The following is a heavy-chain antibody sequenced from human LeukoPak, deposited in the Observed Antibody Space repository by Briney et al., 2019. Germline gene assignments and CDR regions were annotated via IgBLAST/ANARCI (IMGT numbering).Heavy chain of an antibody. CDR2: IWYDGSNK. CDR1: GFTFSSYG. Sequence: GRSLRLSCAASGFTFSSYGMHWVRQAPGKGLEWVAVIWYDGSNKCYADSVKGRFTISRDNSKNTLYLQMNSLRAEDTAVYYCAKDSVLWHQYYYDSSGYYLPGGGSYFDYWGQGTLVTVSS. V-gene: IGHV3-33*06. J-gene: IGHJ4*02. CDR3: AKDSVLWHQYYYDSSGYYLPGGGSYFDY. D-gene: IGHD3-22*01.